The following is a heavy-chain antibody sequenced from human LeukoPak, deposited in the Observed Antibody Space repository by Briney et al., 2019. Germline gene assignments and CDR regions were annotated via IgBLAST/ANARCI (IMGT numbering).Heavy chain of an antibody. J-gene: IGHJ4*02. Sequence: GGSLRLSCAASGFTVSSYYMSWVRQAPGKGLEWVSAISGSGGSTYYADSVKGRFTISRDNSKNTLYLQMNSLRAEDTAVYYCAKDLMYSSSSRNQGYWGQGTLVTVSS. CDR2: ISGSGGST. CDR1: GFTVSSYY. D-gene: IGHD6-6*01. CDR3: AKDLMYSSSSRNQGY. V-gene: IGHV3-23*01.